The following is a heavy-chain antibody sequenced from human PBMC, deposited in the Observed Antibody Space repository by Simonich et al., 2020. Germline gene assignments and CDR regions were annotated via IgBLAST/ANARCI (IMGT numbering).Heavy chain of an antibody. D-gene: IGHD3-10*01. CDR3: ASASDGSGSYYDY. J-gene: IGHJ4*02. CDR2: INLTRGGT. Sequence: QVQLVQSGAEVKKPGASVKVSCKASGYTFTGYYMNWVRQAPGQGLGWMGWINLTRGGTSYAQKVQGRVTITRDTSSSTANMELSRLRSDDTAVYYCASASDGSGSYYDYWGQGTLVTVSS. CDR1: GYTFTGYY. V-gene: IGHV1-2*02.